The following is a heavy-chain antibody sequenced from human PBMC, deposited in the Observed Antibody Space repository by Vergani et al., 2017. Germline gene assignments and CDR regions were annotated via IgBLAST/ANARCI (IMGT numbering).Heavy chain of an antibody. CDR3: ATKSCGTTGCQIGYFRE. CDR2: ISYDGTQK. CDR1: GFTSSYYG. D-gene: IGHD1-1*01. V-gene: IGHV3-30*03. J-gene: IGHJ1*01. Sequence: QVHLVESGGGVVQPGRSLRLSCVVSGFTSSYYGMHWVRQAPAKGLEWVAVISYDGTQKYYADSVKGRFTISRDNSKSTLYLQMNSLRTEDTAVYYCATKSCGTTGCQIGYFREWGQGTLVTVSS.